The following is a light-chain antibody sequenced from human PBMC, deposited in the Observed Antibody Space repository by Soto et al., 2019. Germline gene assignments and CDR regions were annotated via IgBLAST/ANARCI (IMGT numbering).Light chain of an antibody. CDR3: QFYGSSLIT. V-gene: IGKV3-20*01. J-gene: IGKJ5*01. Sequence: IVLTQSPGTLSLSAGETATLSCRASQIIKTFYFGWYQQKPGQSPRLLIYGVYSRATGTPDRFSGSGSGTDFTLTISRLEPEDSAVYYCQFYGSSLITFGQGTRLEI. CDR1: QIIKTFY. CDR2: GVY.